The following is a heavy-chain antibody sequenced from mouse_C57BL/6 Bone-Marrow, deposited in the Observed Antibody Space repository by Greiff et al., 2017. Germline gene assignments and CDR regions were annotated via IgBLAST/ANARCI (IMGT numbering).Heavy chain of an antibody. Sequence: SGAELARPGASVKLSCKASGYTFTSYGLSWVKHRTGQGLEWIGEIYPRSGNTYYNEKFKGKATITADTSSNTAYLQLSSLTSEDTAFYYCTKGLTTFDYWGQGTTLTVSS. CDR1: GYTFTSYG. CDR3: TKGLTTFDY. J-gene: IGHJ2*01. V-gene: IGHV1-81*01. CDR2: IYPRSGNT. D-gene: IGHD1-1*01.